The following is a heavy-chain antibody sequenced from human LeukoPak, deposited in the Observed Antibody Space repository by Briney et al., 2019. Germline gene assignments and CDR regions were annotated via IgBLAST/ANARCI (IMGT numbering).Heavy chain of an antibody. CDR1: GYTFTGYY. D-gene: IGHD3-3*01. CDR2: INPNSGGT. V-gene: IGHV1-2*02. Sequence: ASVKVSFKASGYTFTGYYMHWVRQAPGQGLEWMGWINPNSGGTNYAQKFQGRVTMTRDTSISTAYMELSRLRSDDTAVYYCARVSYDFWSGETYYFDYWGQGTLVTVSS. J-gene: IGHJ4*02. CDR3: ARVSYDFWSGETYYFDY.